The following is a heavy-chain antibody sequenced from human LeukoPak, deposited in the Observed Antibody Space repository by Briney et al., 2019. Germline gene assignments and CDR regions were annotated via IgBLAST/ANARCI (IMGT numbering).Heavy chain of an antibody. D-gene: IGHD3-10*01. CDR3: AITRDGSYSNFDN. CDR1: GFIFSNYT. CDR2: ISSSSTYI. J-gene: IGHJ4*02. Sequence: GGSLRLSCAASGFIFSNYTMNWVRQAPGEGLEWVSSISSSSTYIYYADSVKGRFTISRDNAKNSLYLQMNSLRAEDTAVYYCAITRDGSYSNFDNWGQGTLVTVSS. V-gene: IGHV3-21*01.